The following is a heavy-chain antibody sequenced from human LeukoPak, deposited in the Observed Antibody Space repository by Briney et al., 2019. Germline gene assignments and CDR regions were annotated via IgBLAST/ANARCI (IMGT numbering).Heavy chain of an antibody. CDR3: ARDLTYYYDSSGVFDY. V-gene: IGHV3-33*01. Sequence: PGGSLRLSCAASGFTFSSYGMHWVRQAPGKGLEWVAVIWYDGSNKYYADSVKGRFTISRDNSKNTLYLQMNSLRAEDTAVYYCARDLTYYYDSSGVFDYWGQGTLVTVSS. D-gene: IGHD3-22*01. CDR2: IWYDGSNK. CDR1: GFTFSSYG. J-gene: IGHJ4*02.